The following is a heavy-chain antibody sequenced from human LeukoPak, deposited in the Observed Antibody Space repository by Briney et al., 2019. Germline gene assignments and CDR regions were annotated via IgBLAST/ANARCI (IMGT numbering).Heavy chain of an antibody. J-gene: IGHJ3*02. CDR2: IYYSGST. V-gene: IGHV4-59*01. CDR3: ARECGGDCQLDAFDI. CDR1: GGSISSYY. Sequence: SETLSLTCTVSGGSISSYYWSWIRQPPGKGLEWIGYIYYSGSTNYNPSLKSRVTISVDTSKNQFSLKLSSVTAADTAVYYCARECGGDCQLDAFDIWGQGTMVTVSS. D-gene: IGHD2-21*02.